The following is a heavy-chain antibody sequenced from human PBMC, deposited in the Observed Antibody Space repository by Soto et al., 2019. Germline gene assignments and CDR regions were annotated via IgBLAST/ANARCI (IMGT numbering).Heavy chain of an antibody. CDR2: FFSDAER. V-gene: IGHV2-26*01. D-gene: IGHD4-17*01. J-gene: IGHJ6*02. Sequence: SGPTLVNPTETLTLTCSVSGFSLTNGRMGVSWIRQPPGKALERLAHFFSDAERSYSTSMQSRLNMYKDSSGSQVVLTMTNMAPADTATYFCARMDGDYNYYGLDVWGHGIAVTVSS. CDR3: ARMDGDYNYYGLDV. CDR1: GFSLTNGRMG.